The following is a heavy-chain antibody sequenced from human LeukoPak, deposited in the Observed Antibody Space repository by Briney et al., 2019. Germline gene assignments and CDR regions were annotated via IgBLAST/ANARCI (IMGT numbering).Heavy chain of an antibody. Sequence: PSETLSLTCAVYGGSFSGYYWSWIRQPPGKGLEWIGEINHSGSTNYNPSLKSRLTISVDTSKNQFSLKLSSVTAADTAVYYCARGLGDGYNSFDYWGQGTLVTVSS. CDR2: INHSGST. CDR3: ARGLGDGYNSFDY. CDR1: GGSFSGYY. J-gene: IGHJ4*02. V-gene: IGHV4-34*01. D-gene: IGHD5-24*01.